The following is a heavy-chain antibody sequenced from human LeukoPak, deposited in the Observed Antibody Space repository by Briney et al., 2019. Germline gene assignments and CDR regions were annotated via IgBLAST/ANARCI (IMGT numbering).Heavy chain of an antibody. D-gene: IGHD3-10*01. Sequence: SVTVSFKASGGTFSSYAISWVRQAPGQGLEWMGGIIPIFGTANYAQKFQGRVTITTDESTSTAYMELSSLRSEDTAVYYCARGPFGGGSGSYRYYYYMDVWGKGTTVTVSS. CDR3: ARGPFGGGSGSYRYYYYMDV. CDR1: GGTFSSYA. J-gene: IGHJ6*03. CDR2: IIPIFGTA. V-gene: IGHV1-69*05.